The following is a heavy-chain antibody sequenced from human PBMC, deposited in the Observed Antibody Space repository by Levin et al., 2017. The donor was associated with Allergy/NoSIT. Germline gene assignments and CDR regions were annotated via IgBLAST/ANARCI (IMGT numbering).Heavy chain of an antibody. D-gene: IGHD3-16*01. CDR3: ARARVGGGIDY. CDR1: GGSIRSGGYY. J-gene: IGHJ4*02. V-gene: IGHV4-31*03. Sequence: SQTLSLTCTVSGGSIRSGGYYWSWIRQHPGKGLEWIGYIYYSGSTYYNPSLKSRVTISVDTSKNQFSLKLSSVTAADTAVYYCARARVGGGIDYWGQGTLVTVSS. CDR2: IYYSGST.